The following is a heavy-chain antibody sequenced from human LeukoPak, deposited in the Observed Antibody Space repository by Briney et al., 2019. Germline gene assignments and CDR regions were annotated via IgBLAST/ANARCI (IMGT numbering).Heavy chain of an antibody. Sequence: GESLKISCKGSGYSFTNYWIGWVRQMPGKGLEWMGIIYPGDSDNRYSPSFQGQVTISADKSISTAYLQWSSLKASDTAMYYCARRAIAATGVAEYFQHWGQGTLATVSS. V-gene: IGHV5-51*01. CDR3: ARRAIAATGVAEYFQH. J-gene: IGHJ1*01. CDR1: GYSFTNYW. CDR2: IYPGDSDN. D-gene: IGHD6-13*01.